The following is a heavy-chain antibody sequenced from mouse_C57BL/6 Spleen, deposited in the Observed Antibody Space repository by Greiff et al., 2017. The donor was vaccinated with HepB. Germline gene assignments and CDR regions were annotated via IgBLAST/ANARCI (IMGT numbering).Heavy chain of an antibody. Sequence: VQLQQSGAELARPGASVKLSCKASGYTFTSYGISWVKQRPGQGLEWIGEIYPRSGNTYYNEKFKGKATLTADKSSSTAYMELRSLTSEDSAVYFCARGDANDAMDYWGQGTSVTVAS. J-gene: IGHJ4*01. D-gene: IGHD4-1*01. V-gene: IGHV1-81*01. CDR2: IYPRSGNT. CDR1: GYTFTSYG. CDR3: ARGDANDAMDY.